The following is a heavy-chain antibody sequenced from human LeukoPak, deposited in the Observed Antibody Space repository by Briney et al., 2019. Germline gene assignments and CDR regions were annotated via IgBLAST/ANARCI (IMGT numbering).Heavy chain of an antibody. D-gene: IGHD6-13*01. CDR2: INHSGST. V-gene: IGHV4-34*01. J-gene: IGHJ5*02. CDR3: ARHRPQGIAAAGTFWFDP. Sequence: PSETLSLTCAVYGGSFSGYYWSWIRQPPGKGREWIGEINHSGSTNYNTSLKSRVTISVDTSKNQFSLKLSCVTAADTAVYYCARHRPQGIAAAGTFWFDPWGQGTLVTVSS. CDR1: GGSFSGYY.